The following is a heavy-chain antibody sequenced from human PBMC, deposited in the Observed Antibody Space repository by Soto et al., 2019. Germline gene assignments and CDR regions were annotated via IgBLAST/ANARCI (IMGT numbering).Heavy chain of an antibody. CDR3: AMGGFWSGYYSWFDP. D-gene: IGHD3-3*01. CDR2: IIPLFGTT. V-gene: IGHV1-69*12. CDR1: GGTISNYA. Sequence: QVQLVQSGAAVKKPGSSVKVSCKTSGGTISNYAISWVRQAPGQGLEWMGGIIPLFGTTNYAQKFQGRVTITADESTRTAYMELSSLRSEDTAVYYCAMGGFWSGYYSWFDPWGQGTLVTVSS. J-gene: IGHJ5*02.